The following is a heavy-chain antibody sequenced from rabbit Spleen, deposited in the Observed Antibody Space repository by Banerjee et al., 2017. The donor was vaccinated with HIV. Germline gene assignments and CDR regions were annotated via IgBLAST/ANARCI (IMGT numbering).Heavy chain of an antibody. J-gene: IGHJ6*01. D-gene: IGHD8-1*01. V-gene: IGHV1S40*01. CDR2: IYTGSSGFT. CDR3: ARDSGSSFSSYGMDL. CDR1: GVSFSRNYY. Sequence: QSLEESGGDLVTPGASLPLACTASGVSFSRNYYLCWVRQAPGKGMEWIACIYTGSSGFTYVARWAKGGLTSSKSSSTSGTLQMTSLTAADTATYFCARDSGSSFSSYGMDLWGPGTLVTVS.